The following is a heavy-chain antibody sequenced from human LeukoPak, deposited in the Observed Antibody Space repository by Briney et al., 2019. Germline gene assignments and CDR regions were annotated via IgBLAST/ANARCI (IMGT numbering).Heavy chain of an antibody. J-gene: IGHJ3*02. V-gene: IGHV4-59*01. CDR1: GGSISSYY. CDR2: IYYSGST. Sequence: PSETLSLTCTVAGGSISSYYWSWIRQPPGKGLEWIGYIYYSGSTNYNPSLKSRVTISVDTSKNQFSLKLSSVTAADTAVYHCARAEYYYDSSGYCISAFDIWGQGTMVTVSS. CDR3: ARAEYYYDSSGYCISAFDI. D-gene: IGHD3-22*01.